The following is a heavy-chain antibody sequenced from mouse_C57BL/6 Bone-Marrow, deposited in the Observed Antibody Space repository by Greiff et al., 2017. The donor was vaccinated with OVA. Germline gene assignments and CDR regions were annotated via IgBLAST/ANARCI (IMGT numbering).Heavy chain of an antibody. CDR3: ARGNYYYGSSPPY. Sequence: VQLQQPGAELVKPGASVKMSCKASGYTFTDYYMNWVKQSHGKSLEWIGVINPYNGGTSYNQKFKGKATLTVDKSSSTAYMELNSLTSEDSAVYYCARGNYYYGSSPPYWGQGTLVTVSA. V-gene: IGHV1-19*01. CDR1: GYTFTDYY. J-gene: IGHJ3*01. CDR2: INPYNGGT. D-gene: IGHD1-1*01.